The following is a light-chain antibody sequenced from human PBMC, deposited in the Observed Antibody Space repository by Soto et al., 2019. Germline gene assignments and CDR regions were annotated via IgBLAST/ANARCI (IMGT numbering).Light chain of an antibody. V-gene: IGKV3-20*01. CDR3: QLYGFSPRWT. CDR2: SAS. CDR1: QSVRSGY. Sequence: EIVLTQSPGTLSLSPGEGATLSCRASQSVRSGYLSWFQHRPGQAPRLLVYSASTRATGIPDRFSGSGSGTDFTLTISRLEPEDSAVYYCQLYGFSPRWTFGQGTKVEIK. J-gene: IGKJ1*01.